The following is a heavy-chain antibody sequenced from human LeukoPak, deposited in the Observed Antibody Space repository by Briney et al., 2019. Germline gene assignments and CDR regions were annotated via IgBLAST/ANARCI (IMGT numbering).Heavy chain of an antibody. Sequence: SETLSLTCAVYGGSFSGYYWSWIRQPPGKGLEWIGEINHSGSTNYNPSLESRVTISLDTSKNQFSLKLSSVTAADTAVYYCARGDWGYWGRGTLVTVSS. V-gene: IGHV4-34*01. CDR1: GGSFSGYY. CDR2: INHSGST. J-gene: IGHJ4*02. D-gene: IGHD3-16*01. CDR3: ARGDWGY.